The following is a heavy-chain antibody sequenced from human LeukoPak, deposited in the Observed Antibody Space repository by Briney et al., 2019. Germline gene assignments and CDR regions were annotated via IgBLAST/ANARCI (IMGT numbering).Heavy chain of an antibody. Sequence: GGSLRLSCAASGFTFSSYWMSWVRQAPGKGLGWVANIKQDGSEKYYVDSVKGRFTISRDNAKNSLYLQMNSLRAEDTAVYYCARIQADYYDSSGYLPFDYWGQGTLVTVSS. CDR3: ARIQADYYDSSGYLPFDY. J-gene: IGHJ4*02. CDR2: IKQDGSEK. V-gene: IGHV3-7*01. CDR1: GFTFSSYW. D-gene: IGHD3-22*01.